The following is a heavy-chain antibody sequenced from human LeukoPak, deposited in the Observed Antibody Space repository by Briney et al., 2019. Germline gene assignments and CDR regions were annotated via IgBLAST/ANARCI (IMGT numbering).Heavy chain of an antibody. CDR2: MNPNSGNT. CDR1: GYTFTSYD. CDR3: ARERNDILTGTNWFDP. Sequence: GASVKVSCKASGYTFTSYDINWVRQATGQGLEWMGWMNPNSGNTGYAQKFQGRVTMTRNTSISTANMELSSLRSEDTAVYYCARERNDILTGTNWFDPWGQGTLVTVSS. J-gene: IGHJ5*02. V-gene: IGHV1-8*01. D-gene: IGHD3-9*01.